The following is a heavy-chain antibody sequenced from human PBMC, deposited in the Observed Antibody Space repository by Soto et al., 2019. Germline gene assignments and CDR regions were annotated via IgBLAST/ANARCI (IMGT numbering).Heavy chain of an antibody. CDR3: ARGENYDSSGYQDYYYGMDV. D-gene: IGHD3-22*01. CDR1: GDTFSTYT. CDR2: IIPRSATS. V-gene: IGHV1-69*13. J-gene: IGHJ6*02. Sequence: SVKVSCKASGDTFSTYTITWMRQAPGQGLEWMGGIIPRSATSNYAQKFQGRITITADESTSTAYMELSSLRSEDTAVYYCARGENYDSSGYQDYYYGMDVWGQGTTVTVSS.